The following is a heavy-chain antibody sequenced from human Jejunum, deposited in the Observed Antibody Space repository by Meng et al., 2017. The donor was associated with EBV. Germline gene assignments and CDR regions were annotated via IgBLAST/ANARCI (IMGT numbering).Heavy chain of an antibody. CDR2: INEDGTHT. Sequence: VQLVEAGGGLVQPGGSLRLSCVGSGYTFSNYWMHWVRQTPGKGLVWVSRINEDGTHTDYADSVKGRFTISRDNAKNTLTLQMNSLRVEDTAVYYCSRDLRGPFDYWGQGTLVTAPQ. CDR3: SRDLRGPFDY. V-gene: IGHV3-74*01. J-gene: IGHJ4*02. D-gene: IGHD3-16*01. CDR1: GYTFSNYW.